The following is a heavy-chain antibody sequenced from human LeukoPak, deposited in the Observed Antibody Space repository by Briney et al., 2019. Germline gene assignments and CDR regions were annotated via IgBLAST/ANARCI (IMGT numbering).Heavy chain of an antibody. CDR2: INPNSGGT. J-gene: IGHJ4*02. CDR3: ARDPPHGYSYGSTYFDS. Sequence: AAVKVSCKASGYTFTGYYMHWVRQAPGQGLEGMGWINPNSGGTNYAQKFQGRVTMTRDTSISTAYMELSRLRSDDTAAYYCARDPPHGYSYGSTYFDSWGQGTLVTVSS. D-gene: IGHD5-18*01. V-gene: IGHV1-2*02. CDR1: GYTFTGYY.